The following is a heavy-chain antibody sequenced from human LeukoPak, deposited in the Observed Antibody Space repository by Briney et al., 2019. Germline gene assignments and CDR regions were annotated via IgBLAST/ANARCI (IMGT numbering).Heavy chain of an antibody. CDR2: INPNSGGT. D-gene: IGHD6-6*01. V-gene: IGHV1-2*02. CDR1: GYTFTGYY. Sequence: ASVKVSCKAPGYTFTGYYMHWVRQAPGQGLEWMGWINPNSGGTNYAQKFQGRVTMTRDTSISTAYMELSRLRSDDTAVYYCARAAQQLVSYYYYYYYMDVWGKGTTVTVSS. CDR3: ARAAQQLVSYYYYYYYMDV. J-gene: IGHJ6*03.